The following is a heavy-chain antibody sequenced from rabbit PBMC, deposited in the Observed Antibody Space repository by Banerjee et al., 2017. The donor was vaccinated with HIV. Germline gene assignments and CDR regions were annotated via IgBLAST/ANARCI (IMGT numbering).Heavy chain of an antibody. CDR2: INTSSGNT. J-gene: IGHJ4*01. CDR3: ARDLAAVIGWNFNL. V-gene: IGHV1S45*01. Sequence: QEQLKESGGGLVQPEGSLTLTCTASGFSFSNKYVMCWVRQAPGKGLEWIASINTSSGNTVNTSWAKGRFTISKTSSTRVTMKMPNLSATDTATYCCARDLAAVIGWNFNLWGPGTLVTVS. CDR1: GFSFSNKYV. D-gene: IGHD1-1*01.